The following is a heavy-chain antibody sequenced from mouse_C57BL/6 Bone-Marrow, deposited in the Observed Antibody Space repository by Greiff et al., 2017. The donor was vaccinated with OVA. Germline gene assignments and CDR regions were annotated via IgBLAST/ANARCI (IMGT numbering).Heavy chain of an antibody. Sequence: QVQLQQPGAELVRPGTSVKLSCKASGYTFTSYWMHWVKQRPGQGLEWIGVIDPSDSYTNYNQKFKGKATLTVDTSSSTAYMQLSGLTSEDSAVYYCARYYYSAYWGQGTTLTVSS. CDR2: IDPSDSYT. D-gene: IGHD2-12*01. CDR1: GYTFTSYW. V-gene: IGHV1-59*01. J-gene: IGHJ2*01. CDR3: ARYYYSAY.